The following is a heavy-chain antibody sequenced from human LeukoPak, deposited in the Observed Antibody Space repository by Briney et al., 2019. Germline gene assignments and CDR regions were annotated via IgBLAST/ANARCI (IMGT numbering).Heavy chain of an antibody. CDR3: ARGLDFVGYGSGSLVDY. CDR1: GFTFSSYW. V-gene: IGHV3-66*02. J-gene: IGHJ4*02. Sequence: PGGSLRLSCAASGFTFSSYWMHWVRQAPGKGLEWVLVIYSGGSTYYADSVKGRFTISRDNSKNTLYLQMNSLRAEDTAVYYCARGLDFVGYGSGSLVDYWGQGTLVTVSS. CDR2: IYSGGST. D-gene: IGHD3-10*01.